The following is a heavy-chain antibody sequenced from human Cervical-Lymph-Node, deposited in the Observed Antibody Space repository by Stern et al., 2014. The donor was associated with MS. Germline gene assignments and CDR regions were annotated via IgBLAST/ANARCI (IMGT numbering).Heavy chain of an antibody. V-gene: IGHV5-51*01. CDR3: VRRRDSGGYVTFDI. CDR2: IYPGRAGS. Sequence: EVQLVESGAEVKKPGESLKISCKTSGPSFSNFWIGWERQISWKFLEWMGSIYPGRAGSTYSSSFSGQVSLPSDQSICTPSQHCWSLKASDSAMYYCVRRRDSGGYVTFDIWGQGTMLIGS. D-gene: IGHD3-22*01. J-gene: IGHJ3*02. CDR1: GPSFSNFW.